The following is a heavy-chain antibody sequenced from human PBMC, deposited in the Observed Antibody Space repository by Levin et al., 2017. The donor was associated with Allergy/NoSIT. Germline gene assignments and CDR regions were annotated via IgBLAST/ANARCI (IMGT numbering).Heavy chain of an antibody. D-gene: IGHD2/OR15-2a*01. J-gene: IGHJ4*02. V-gene: IGHV4-4*02. CDR2: ISPGGNT. CDR3: ARTTFTGYLDY. CDR1: GDSISNSDW. Sequence: HSQTLSLTCTVSGDSISNSDWWTWVRQPPGKGLEWIGDISPGGNTNNNPSLKSRVAISVDKSKNQFSLNLNSVTAADTAIYFCARTTFTGYLDYWGQGTLVTVSS.